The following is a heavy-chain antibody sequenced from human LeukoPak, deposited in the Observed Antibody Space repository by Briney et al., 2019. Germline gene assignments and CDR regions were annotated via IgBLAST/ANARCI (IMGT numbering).Heavy chain of an antibody. J-gene: IGHJ4*02. D-gene: IGHD3-22*01. Sequence: SVKVSCQGSGGTCSSYAISWVRQAAGQGREWMGGIIPIFGTANYARKFQGRVTITTDESTRTAYMELSSLRSEDTAVYYCASRFCTYYYDSSGCGGLDYWGQGTLVTVSS. CDR2: IIPIFGTA. V-gene: IGHV1-69*05. CDR1: GGTCSSYA. CDR3: ASRFCTYYYDSSGCGGLDY.